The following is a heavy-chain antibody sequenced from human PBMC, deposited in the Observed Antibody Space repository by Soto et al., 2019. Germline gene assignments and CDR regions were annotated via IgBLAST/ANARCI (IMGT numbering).Heavy chain of an antibody. V-gene: IGHV1-69*13. D-gene: IGHD2-15*01. CDR3: ARADAVVTRAAMREYFYYGLDV. CDR1: GGSSITYS. Sequence: GASVKVSCKSSGGSSITYSISWVRQAPGQGLEWMGGIIPVFGTTNYAQKFQGRLTITADESTSTAYMQLSSLRSEDTAAYYCARADAVVTRAAMREYFYYGLDVWGQGTTVTVSS. J-gene: IGHJ6*02. CDR2: IIPVFGTT.